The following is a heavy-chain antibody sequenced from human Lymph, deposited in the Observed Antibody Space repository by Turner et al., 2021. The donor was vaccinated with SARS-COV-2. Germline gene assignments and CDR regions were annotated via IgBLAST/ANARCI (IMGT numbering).Heavy chain of an antibody. D-gene: IGHD6-25*01. V-gene: IGHV3-30-3*01. CDR3: ARDVGAALDY. CDR2: ISYDGSNK. CDR1: GFTFSSYA. Sequence: QVQLVESGGGVVQPGRSLSLSCAASGFTFSSYAMHWVRQAPGKGLEWVALISYDGSNKYYADSVKGRFTISRDNSKNTLYLQMNSLRAEDTAVYYCARDVGAALDYWGQGTLVTFSS. J-gene: IGHJ4*02.